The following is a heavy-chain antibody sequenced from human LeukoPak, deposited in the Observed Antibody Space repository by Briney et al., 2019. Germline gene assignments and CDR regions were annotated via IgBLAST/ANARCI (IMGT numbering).Heavy chain of an antibody. CDR3: ARENIAVAGSDY. CDR2: INSDGSST. D-gene: IGHD6-19*01. CDR1: GFTFSSYW. V-gene: IGHV3-74*01. Sequence: GGSLRLSCAASGFTFSSYWMHWARQAPGKGLVWVSRINSDGSSTSYADSVKGRFTISRDNAKNTLYLQMNSLRAEDTAVYYCARENIAVAGSDYWGQGTLVTVSS. J-gene: IGHJ4*02.